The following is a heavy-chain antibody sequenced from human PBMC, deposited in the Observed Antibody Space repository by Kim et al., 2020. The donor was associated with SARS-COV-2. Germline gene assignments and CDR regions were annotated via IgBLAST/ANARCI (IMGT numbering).Heavy chain of an antibody. J-gene: IGHJ6*02. Sequence: GGSLRLSCAASGFTVSSNYMSWVRQAPGKGLEWVSVIYSGGSTYYADSVKGRFTISRDNSKNTLYLQMNSLRAEDTAVYYCAREDYYDSSGYYYDYYGMDVWGQGTTVTVSS. CDR3: AREDYYDSSGYYYDYYGMDV. CDR2: IYSGGST. V-gene: IGHV3-53*01. CDR1: GFTVSSNY. D-gene: IGHD3-22*01.